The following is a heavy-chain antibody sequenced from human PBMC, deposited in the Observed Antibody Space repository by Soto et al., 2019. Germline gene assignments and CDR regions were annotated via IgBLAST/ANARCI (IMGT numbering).Heavy chain of an antibody. CDR3: ARTVPNRGFGPNGYLDY. CDR1: GFTFSSYA. CDR2: ISGSGGST. J-gene: IGHJ4*02. Sequence: GGSLRLSCAASGFTFSSYAMSWVRQAPGKGLEWVSAISGSGGSTYYADSVKGRFTISRDNSKNTLYLQMNSLRAEDTAVYYCARTVPNRGFGPNGYLDYWGQGTLVTVSS. D-gene: IGHD7-27*01. V-gene: IGHV3-23*01.